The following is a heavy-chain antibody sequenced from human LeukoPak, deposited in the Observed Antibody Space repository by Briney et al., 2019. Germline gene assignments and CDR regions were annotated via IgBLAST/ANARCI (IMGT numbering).Heavy chain of an antibody. CDR3: ARQYCSSTSCSKLWFGESYYMDV. Sequence: ASVKVSCKASGYTFTSYYMHWVRQAPGQGLEWMGIINPSGGSTSYAQKFQGRVTMTRDMSTSTVYMELSSLRSEDTAVYYCARQYCSSTSCSKLWFGESYYMDVWGKGTTVTVSS. CDR2: INPSGGST. V-gene: IGHV1-46*01. CDR1: GYTFTSYY. J-gene: IGHJ6*03. D-gene: IGHD2-2*01.